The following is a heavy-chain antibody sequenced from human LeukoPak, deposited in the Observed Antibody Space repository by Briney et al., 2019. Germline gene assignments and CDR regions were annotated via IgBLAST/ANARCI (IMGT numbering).Heavy chain of an antibody. CDR2: IYYSGST. CDR1: GGSISSSSYY. Sequence: PSETLSLTCTVSGGSISSSSYYWGWIRQPPGKGLEWIGSIYYSGSTNYNPALKSRVTISVDTSKNQFSLKLSSVTAADTAVYYCARGGDFWSGEYFDYWGQGTLVTVSS. CDR3: ARGGDFWSGEYFDY. J-gene: IGHJ4*02. D-gene: IGHD3-3*01. V-gene: IGHV4-39*07.